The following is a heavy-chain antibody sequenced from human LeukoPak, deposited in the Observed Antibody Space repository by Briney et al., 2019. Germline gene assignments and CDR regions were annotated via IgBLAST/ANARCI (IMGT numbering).Heavy chain of an antibody. V-gene: IGHV1-2*02. CDR1: GYTFTGYY. CDR2: INPNSGGT. Sequence: ASVKVSCQASGYTFTGYYMHWVRQAPGQGLEWMGWINPNSGGTNYAQKFQGRVTMTRDTSISTAYMELSRLRPDDTAVYYCARDLSRRITIFGVVALWGQGTLVTVSS. CDR3: ARDLSRRITIFGVVAL. D-gene: IGHD3-3*01. J-gene: IGHJ4*02.